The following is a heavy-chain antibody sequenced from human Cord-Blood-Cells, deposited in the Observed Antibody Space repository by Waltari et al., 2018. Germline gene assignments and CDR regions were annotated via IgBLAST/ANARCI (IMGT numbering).Heavy chain of an antibody. D-gene: IGHD6-19*01. V-gene: IGHV3-9*01. J-gene: IGHJ4*02. CDR2: ISWNSGSI. Sequence: EVQLVESGGGLVQPGRSLRLSCAASGFTFDDYAMHWVRQAPGKGLGWVSGISWNSGSIGYADSVKGRFTISRDNAKNSLYLQMNSLRAEDTALYYCAKDNGVAGIDYWGQGTLVTVSS. CDR3: AKDNGVAGIDY. CDR1: GFTFDDYA.